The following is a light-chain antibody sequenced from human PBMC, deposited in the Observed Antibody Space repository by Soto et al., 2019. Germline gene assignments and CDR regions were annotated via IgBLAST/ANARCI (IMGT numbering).Light chain of an antibody. CDR1: QDIRKA. CDR2: LAS. Sequence: ATQLTQSPSSLSASVGDMVNISCRASQDIRKAIGWYQQKPGRAPSLLIYLASYLQTGVPRRFRGSGSGTDFTLTISSLQPEDFCTYYCLQDSNYPLTFGAGTRVDFK. J-gene: IGKJ4*01. CDR3: LQDSNYPLT. V-gene: IGKV1-6*02.